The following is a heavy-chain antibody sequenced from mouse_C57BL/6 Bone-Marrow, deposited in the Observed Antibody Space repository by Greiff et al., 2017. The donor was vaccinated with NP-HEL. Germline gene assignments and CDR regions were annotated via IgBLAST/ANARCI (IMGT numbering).Heavy chain of an antibody. CDR1: GFSLTSYG. CDR3: ARSYYGNFTGGFAY. V-gene: IGHV2-2*01. J-gene: IGHJ3*01. D-gene: IGHD2-10*01. CDR2: IWSGGST. Sequence: QVQLKESGPGLVQPSQSLSITCTVSGFSLTSYGVHWVRQSPGKGLEWLGVIWSGGSTDYNAAFISRLSISKDNSKIQVFFKMNSLQADDTAIYYCARSYYGNFTGGFAYWGQGTLVTVSA.